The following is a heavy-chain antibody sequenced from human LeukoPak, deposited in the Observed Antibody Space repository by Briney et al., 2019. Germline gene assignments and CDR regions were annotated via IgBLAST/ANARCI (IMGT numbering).Heavy chain of an antibody. CDR3: ACRDLTSTWSFP. V-gene: IGHV5-51*01. CDR1: GYSFTSYW. D-gene: IGHD6-13*01. CDR2: IYPGDSRI. J-gene: IGHJ5*02. Sequence: GESLKISCQGFGYSFTSYWIGWVRQMPGKGMEWMGVIYPGDSRIRYNPSFQGQVTISVDKSICTAYLQWVSLRASDSAMYYCACRDLTSTWSFPWGQGTLVTVSS.